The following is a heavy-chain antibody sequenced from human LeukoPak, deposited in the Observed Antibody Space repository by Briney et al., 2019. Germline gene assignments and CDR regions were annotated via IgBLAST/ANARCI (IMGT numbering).Heavy chain of an antibody. D-gene: IGHD4-11*01. V-gene: IGHV4-39*01. Sequence: SETLSLTCTVSGDSINSNTYYWGWIRQPPGKGLEWIGSLSYSGSTYYNPSLKSRVTISVDTSKNQFSLKVNFVTAADTAVYYCARHRDYNFDYFDYWGQGTLVTVSS. CDR2: LSYSGST. CDR1: GDSINSNTYY. CDR3: ARHRDYNFDYFDY. J-gene: IGHJ4*02.